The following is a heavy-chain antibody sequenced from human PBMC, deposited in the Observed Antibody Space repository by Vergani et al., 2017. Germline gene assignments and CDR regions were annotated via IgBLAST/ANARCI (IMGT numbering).Heavy chain of an antibody. D-gene: IGHD6-13*01. CDR1: GYTFTSYY. J-gene: IGHJ4*02. CDR2: INPSGGST. V-gene: IGHV1-46*01. CDR3: ARDRGSSSPQWTLDY. Sequence: QVQLVQSGAEVKKPGASVKVSCKASGYTFTSYYMHWVRQAPGQGLEWMGIINPSGGSTSYEHKFQGRVTMNRYTSTSTVYMELSSLRSEDTAVYYCARDRGSSSPQWTLDYWGQGTLVTVSS.